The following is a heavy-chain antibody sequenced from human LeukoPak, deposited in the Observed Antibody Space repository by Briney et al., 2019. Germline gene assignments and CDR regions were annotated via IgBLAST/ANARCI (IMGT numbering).Heavy chain of an antibody. CDR3: ARPRLEYCSGGSCFDAFDI. CDR2: ISGSGSTT. D-gene: IGHD2-15*01. V-gene: IGHV3-23*01. J-gene: IGHJ3*02. Sequence: GGSLRLSCAASGFTFSSYEMNWVRQAPGKGLEWVSAISGSGSTTYYADSVKGRFTISRDNSKNTLFLQVNSLTAEDTAIYSCARPRLEYCSGGSCFDAFDIWGQGTMVTVSS. CDR1: GFTFSSYE.